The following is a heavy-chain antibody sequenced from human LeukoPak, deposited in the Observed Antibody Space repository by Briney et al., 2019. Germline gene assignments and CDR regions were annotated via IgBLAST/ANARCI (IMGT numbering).Heavy chain of an antibody. CDR2: INSDGSGT. CDR1: RFPFNYW. J-gene: IGHJ3*02. D-gene: IGHD5-24*01. CDR3: ARAGEGLQSYGFDI. Sequence: GGSLRLSCAGSRFPFNYWMHWVRQAPGKGLVWVSRINSDGSGTSHADSVKGRFTISRDNAKNTLYLQMNSLRAEDTAVYYCARAGEGLQSYGFDIWGQGTMVTVSS. V-gene: IGHV3-74*01.